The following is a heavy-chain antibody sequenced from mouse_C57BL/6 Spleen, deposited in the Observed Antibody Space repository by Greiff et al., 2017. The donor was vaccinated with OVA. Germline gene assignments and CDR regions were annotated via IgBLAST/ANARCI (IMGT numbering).Heavy chain of an antibody. CDR1: GYTFTSYW. Sequence: QVQLQQPGAELVMPGASVKLSCKASGYTFTSYWLHWVNQRPGQGLEWIGEIDPSDSYTNSNQKFKGKSTLTVDKSSSTAYMQLSSLTSEDSAVYYCASYGNYGRAMDYWGQGTSVTVSS. CDR3: ASYGNYGRAMDY. D-gene: IGHD2-1*01. V-gene: IGHV1-69*01. CDR2: IDPSDSYT. J-gene: IGHJ4*01.